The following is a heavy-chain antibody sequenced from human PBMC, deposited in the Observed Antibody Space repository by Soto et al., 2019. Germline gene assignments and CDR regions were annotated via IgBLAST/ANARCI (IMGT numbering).Heavy chain of an antibody. CDR1: GGSISSGGYY. Sequence: QVHLQESGPGLVKPSQTLSLTCTVSGGSISSGGYYWSWIRQHPGKGLEWIGYIYYSGTASYSPSLKSRVTISVDTSKNQFSLKMSSVTAADTAVYYCARVSGYCSSTSCYGPDYWGQGTLVTVSS. J-gene: IGHJ4*02. CDR2: IYYSGTA. CDR3: ARVSGYCSSTSCYGPDY. D-gene: IGHD2-2*01. V-gene: IGHV4-31*03.